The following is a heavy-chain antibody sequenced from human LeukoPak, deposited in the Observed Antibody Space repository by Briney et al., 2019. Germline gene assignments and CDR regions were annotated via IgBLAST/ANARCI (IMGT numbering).Heavy chain of an antibody. CDR1: GFTFRTSW. CDR3: VRDVGYSAYD. V-gene: IGHV3-74*01. D-gene: IGHD5-12*01. J-gene: IGHJ4*02. CDR2: IKNDGITT. Sequence: GGSLRLSCAASGFTFRTSWMHWVRQAPGKGLVWVSLIKNDGITTTYADSVKGRFTISRDSAMNTVFLQMNSLRAEDTAVYYCVRDVGYSAYDWGQGALVTVSS.